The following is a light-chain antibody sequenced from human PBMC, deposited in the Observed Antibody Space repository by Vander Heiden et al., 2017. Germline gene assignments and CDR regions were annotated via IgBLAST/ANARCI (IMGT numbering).Light chain of an antibody. CDR2: GAS. J-gene: IGKJ1*01. V-gene: IGKV3-20*01. CDR3: QQDGSSSTT. Sequence: EIVLTQSPGTLSLSPGERAWYQQKPGQAPRLFIYGASYRSTAIPDRFSGSGPGIDFTLIISRSEPVDFAVQYCQQDGSSSTTFGQGTKIEI.